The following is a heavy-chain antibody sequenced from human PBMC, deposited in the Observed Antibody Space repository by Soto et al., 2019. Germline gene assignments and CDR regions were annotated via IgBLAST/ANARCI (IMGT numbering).Heavy chain of an antibody. J-gene: IGHJ6*02. Sequence: GGSLRLSCAASGFTFSSYGMHWVRQAPGKGLEWVAVIWYDGSNKYYADSVKGRFTNYRDNSKNTLYLQMNSLRAEDTAVYYCAREGIAAACDYYYGMDVWGQGTTVTVSS. CDR1: GFTFSSYG. CDR3: AREGIAAACDYYYGMDV. D-gene: IGHD6-13*01. V-gene: IGHV3-33*01. CDR2: IWYDGSNK.